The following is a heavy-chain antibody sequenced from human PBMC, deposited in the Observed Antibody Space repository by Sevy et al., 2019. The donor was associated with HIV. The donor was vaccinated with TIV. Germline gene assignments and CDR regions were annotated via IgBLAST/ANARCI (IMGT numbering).Heavy chain of an antibody. CDR1: GGSISSSSYY. CDR3: AVITIFGVVTDNWFDP. CDR2: IYYSGST. D-gene: IGHD3-3*01. Sequence: SETLSLTCTVSGGSISSSSYYWGWIRQPPGKGLEWIGNIYYSGSTYYNPSLKSRVTIYVETSKNQFSLKLSSVTAADTAVYYCAVITIFGVVTDNWFDPWGQGTLVTVSS. V-gene: IGHV4-39*01. J-gene: IGHJ5*02.